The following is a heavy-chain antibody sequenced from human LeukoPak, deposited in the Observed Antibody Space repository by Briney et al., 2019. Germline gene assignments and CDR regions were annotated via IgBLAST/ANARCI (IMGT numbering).Heavy chain of an antibody. CDR3: ARDPTTVVTVPYYFDD. CDR2: INDRGIT. V-gene: IGHV4-34*01. CDR1: GGPFSGYF. D-gene: IGHD4-23*01. Sequence: PSETLSLTCAVSGGPFSGYFWNWIRQPPRKSLEWIGEINDRGITNYNPSLKSRVTISVDTSRNQFSLKLTSVTAVDTAVYYCARDPTTVVTVPYYFDDWGQGTLVTVSS. J-gene: IGHJ4*02.